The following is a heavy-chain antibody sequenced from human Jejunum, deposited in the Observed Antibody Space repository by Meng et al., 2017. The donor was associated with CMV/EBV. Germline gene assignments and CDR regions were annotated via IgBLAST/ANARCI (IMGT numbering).Heavy chain of an antibody. J-gene: IGHJ4*02. CDR2: ISGSGETP. V-gene: IGHV3-23*01. D-gene: IGHD4-17*01. Sequence: GFTFDTSVMTWVRQAPGKGLEWVSSISGSGETPYYADSVQGRFTISRDNSRNTVFLQMDGLRVDDTAVYFCAKDWISLYGPMSSDYWGQGTLVTVSS. CDR1: GFTFDTSV. CDR3: AKDWISLYGPMSSDY.